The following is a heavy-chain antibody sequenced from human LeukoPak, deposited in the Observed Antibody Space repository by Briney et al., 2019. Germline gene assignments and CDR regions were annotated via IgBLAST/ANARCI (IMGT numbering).Heavy chain of an antibody. CDR1: GGSISSSYY. CDR2: IYYSGST. D-gene: IGHD5-18*01. CDR3: ARMWIQLWLDH. J-gene: IGHJ5*02. V-gene: IGHV4-39*01. Sequence: PSETLSLTCTVSGGSISSSYYWGWIRQPPGKGLEWIGSIYYSGSTYYNPSLKSRVTISVDTSKNQFSLKLSSVTAADTAVYYCARMWIQLWLDHWGQGTLVTVSS.